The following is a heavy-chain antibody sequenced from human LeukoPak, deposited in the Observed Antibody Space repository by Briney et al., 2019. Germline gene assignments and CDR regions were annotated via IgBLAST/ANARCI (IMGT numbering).Heavy chain of an antibody. Sequence: ETLSHTCIVSGAFINSYDWSWLRQPAGKGPECIGRIHTSGSTRYNPSLKSRVTMSVDTSKNQFFLKLSSVTAADTAVYYCARDRRTDDTQDAYDIWGQGTMVTVSP. CDR3: ARDRRTDDTQDAYDI. V-gene: IGHV4-4*07. CDR1: GAFINSYD. CDR2: IHTSGST. J-gene: IGHJ3*02. D-gene: IGHD5-24*01.